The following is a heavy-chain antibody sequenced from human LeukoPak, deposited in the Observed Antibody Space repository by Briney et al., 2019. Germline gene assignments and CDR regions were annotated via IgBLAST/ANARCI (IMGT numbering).Heavy chain of an antibody. J-gene: IGHJ5*02. CDR2: IYPGDSDT. D-gene: IGHD3-3*01. CDR3: ARRFYDFWSGEGWFDP. Sequence: GESLKISCKGSGYSFTSYWSGWVRQMPGKGLEWMGIIYPGDSDTRYSPSFQGQVTISADKSISTAYLQWSSLKASDTAMYYCARRFYDFWSGEGWFDPWGQGTLVTVSS. V-gene: IGHV5-51*01. CDR1: GYSFTSYW.